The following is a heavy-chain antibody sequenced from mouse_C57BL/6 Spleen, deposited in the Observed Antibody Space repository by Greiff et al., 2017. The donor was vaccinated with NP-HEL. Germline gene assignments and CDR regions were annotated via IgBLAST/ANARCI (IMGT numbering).Heavy chain of an antibody. V-gene: IGHV5-17*01. D-gene: IGHD1-2*01. CDR3: ARAPTITTAAMDY. J-gene: IGHJ4*01. CDR1: GFTFSDYG. Sequence: VMLVESGGGLVKPGGSLKLSCAASGFTFSDYGMHWVRQAPEKGLEWVAYISSGSSTIYYADTVKGRFTISRDNAKNTLFLQMTSLRSEDTAMYYCARAPTITTAAMDYWGQGTSVTVSS. CDR2: ISSGSSTI.